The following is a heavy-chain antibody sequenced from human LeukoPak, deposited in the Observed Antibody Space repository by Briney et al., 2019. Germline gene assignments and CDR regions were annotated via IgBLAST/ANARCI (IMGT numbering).Heavy chain of an antibody. CDR1: GGSISSYY. CDR3: AREAREGHVFDI. Sequence: SETLSLTCTVSGGSISSYYWSWIRQPPGEGLEWIGYIHYSGSTNYNPSLRSRVTISVDTSKNQFSLKLRSVTAADTAVYYCAREAREGHVFDIWGQGTMVTVSS. J-gene: IGHJ3*02. V-gene: IGHV4-59*01. D-gene: IGHD5-24*01. CDR2: IHYSGST.